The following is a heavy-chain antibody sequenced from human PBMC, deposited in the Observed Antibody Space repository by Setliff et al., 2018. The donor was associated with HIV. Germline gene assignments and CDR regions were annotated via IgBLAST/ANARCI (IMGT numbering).Heavy chain of an antibody. J-gene: IGHJ4*02. CDR1: GYTFTIYG. CDR3: ARGWELNV. Sequence: ASVKVSCKASGYTFTIYGITWVRQAPGQGLGWMGWISGHSDSRKYGQKFDGRVTLTMDTSTSTAYMELMKLTPDDTAVYYCARGWELNVWGQGTLVTVSS. CDR2: ISGHSDSR. V-gene: IGHV1-18*01. D-gene: IGHD1-26*01.